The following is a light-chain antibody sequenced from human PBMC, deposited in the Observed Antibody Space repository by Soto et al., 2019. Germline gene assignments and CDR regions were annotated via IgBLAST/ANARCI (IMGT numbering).Light chain of an antibody. V-gene: IGKV3-15*01. CDR2: GAS. Sequence: KQCQCSRYVFPRERATLACSASQSVSSNLSWYQQKPGQAPRLLIYGASTRATGIPARFSGSGSGTEFTLTISSLQSEDFAVYYCQQYNNLPQTFGQGTKVDIK. J-gene: IGKJ1*01. CDR1: QSVSSN. CDR3: QQYNNLPQT.